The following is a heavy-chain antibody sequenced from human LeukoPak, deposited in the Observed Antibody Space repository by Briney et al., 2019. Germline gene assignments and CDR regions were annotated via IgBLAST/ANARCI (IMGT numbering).Heavy chain of an antibody. CDR2: IVVGSGNK. D-gene: IGHD1-26*01. CDR1: GFTFTSSA. J-gene: IGHJ3*02. CDR3: AAAGSGSYLDAFDI. V-gene: IGHV1-58*02. Sequence: SVKVSCKASGFTFTSSAMQCVRQARGQRVAWIGWIVVGSGNKNYAQKFQERVTITRDMSTSTAYMELSSLRSEDTAVYYCAAAGSGSYLDAFDIWGQGTMVTVSS.